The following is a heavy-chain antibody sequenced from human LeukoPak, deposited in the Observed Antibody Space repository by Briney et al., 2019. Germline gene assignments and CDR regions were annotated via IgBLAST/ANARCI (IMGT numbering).Heavy chain of an antibody. CDR2: INHSGST. Sequence: SETLSLTCAVYGGSFSGYYWSWIRQPPGKGLEWIGEINHSGSTNYNPSLKSRVTISVDTSKNQFSLKLSSVTAADTAVYYCAREGLVATTASDAFDIWGQGTMVTVPS. D-gene: IGHD5-12*01. J-gene: IGHJ3*02. CDR3: AREGLVATTASDAFDI. CDR1: GGSFSGYY. V-gene: IGHV4-34*01.